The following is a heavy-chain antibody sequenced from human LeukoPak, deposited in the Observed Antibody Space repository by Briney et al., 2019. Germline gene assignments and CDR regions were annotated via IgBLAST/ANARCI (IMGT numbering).Heavy chain of an antibody. CDR1: GFTFSSYA. J-gene: IGHJ4*02. V-gene: IGHV3-23*01. D-gene: IGHD5-12*01. Sequence: PGGSLRLSCAASGFTFSSYAMSWVRQAPGKGLEWVSAISGSGGSTYYADSVKGRFTISRDNSKNTLYLQMNSLRAEDTAVYHCAKMSGFIVATTFFDYWGQGTLVTVSS. CDR2: ISGSGGST. CDR3: AKMSGFIVATTFFDY.